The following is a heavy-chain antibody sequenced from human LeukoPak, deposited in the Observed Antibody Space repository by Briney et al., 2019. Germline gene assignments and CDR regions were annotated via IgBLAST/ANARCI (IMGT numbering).Heavy chain of an antibody. CDR2: INTNTGNP. D-gene: IGHD6-19*01. J-gene: IGHJ3*02. Sequence: ASVKVSCKASGYSITNYAILWVRQAPGQGLEWMGWINTNTGNPTYAQGFTGRFVFSLDTSVSTAYLQISSLKVEDTAVYYCARPGIAVAGTGDAFDIWGQGTMVTVSS. CDR1: GYSITNYA. CDR3: ARPGIAVAGTGDAFDI. V-gene: IGHV7-4-1*02.